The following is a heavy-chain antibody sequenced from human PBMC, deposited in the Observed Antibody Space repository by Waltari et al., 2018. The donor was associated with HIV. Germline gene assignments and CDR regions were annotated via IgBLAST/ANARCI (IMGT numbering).Heavy chain of an antibody. D-gene: IGHD4-17*01. Sequence: VDLLESGGGLVQPGGSLRLSCAGSGFIFRTYPMSWVRQAPGRGVGGMGGEGGGGSSRCYAKSLKGGFTMCRDNSKKKNYQKMDSLRTDDPAVDVWAKQRREDAIRDYGCGLDVWGQGTTVTVSS. V-gene: IGHV3-23*01. CDR2: EGGGGSSR. CDR3: AKQRREDAIRDYGCGLDV. CDR1: GFIFRTYP. J-gene: IGHJ6*02.